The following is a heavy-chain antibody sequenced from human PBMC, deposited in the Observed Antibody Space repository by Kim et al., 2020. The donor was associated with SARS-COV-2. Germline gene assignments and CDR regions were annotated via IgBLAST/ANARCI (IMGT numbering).Heavy chain of an antibody. Sequence: GRFTISRDNSKNTLYLQMNSLRAEDTAVYYCAKLCPNYYDSSGYYSPFDYWGQGTLVTVSS. CDR3: AKLCPNYYDSSGYYSPFDY. J-gene: IGHJ4*02. V-gene: IGHV3-33*06. D-gene: IGHD3-22*01.